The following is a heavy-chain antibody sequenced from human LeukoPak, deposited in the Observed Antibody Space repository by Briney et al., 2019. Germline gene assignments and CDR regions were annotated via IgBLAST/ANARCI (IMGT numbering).Heavy chain of an antibody. D-gene: IGHD6-19*01. CDR2: ISAYNGNT. J-gene: IGHJ4*02. CDR1: GYTFTSYG. CDR3: ARDHFRYSSGWYGGDC. Sequence: ASVKVSCKASGYTFTSYGITWVRQAPGQGLEWMGWISAYNGNTNFVQKLQGRVTMTTDTSTSTACMELRSLRSDDTAVYYCARDHFRYSSGWYGGDCWGQGTLVTVSS. V-gene: IGHV1-18*01.